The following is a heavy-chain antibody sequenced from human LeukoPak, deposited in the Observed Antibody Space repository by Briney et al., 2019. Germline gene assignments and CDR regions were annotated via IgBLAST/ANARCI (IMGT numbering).Heavy chain of an antibody. CDR3: ARAGNYYDSSGSYYMDV. D-gene: IGHD3-22*01. V-gene: IGHV1-69*13. CDR2: IIPIFGTA. J-gene: IGHJ6*03. Sequence: SVKVSCKASGGTFSSYAISWVRQAPGQGLEWMGGIIPIFGTANYAQKFQGRVTITADESTSTAYMELSSLRSEDTAVYYCARAGNYYDSSGSYYMDVWGKGTTVTISS. CDR1: GGTFSSYA.